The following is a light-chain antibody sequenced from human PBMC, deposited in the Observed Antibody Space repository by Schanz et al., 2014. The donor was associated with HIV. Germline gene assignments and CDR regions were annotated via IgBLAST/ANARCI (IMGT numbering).Light chain of an antibody. CDR2: EVS. V-gene: IGLV2-8*01. CDR3: TSYAGSNNLV. CDR1: SSDVGGYKY. J-gene: IGLJ2*01. Sequence: QSALTQPPSASGSPGQSVTISCTGTSSDVGGYKYVSWYQQHPGKAPKLLIYEVSKRPLGVPDRFSGSKSGNTASLTVSSLQAEDEADYYCTSYAGSNNLVFGGGTKLTVL.